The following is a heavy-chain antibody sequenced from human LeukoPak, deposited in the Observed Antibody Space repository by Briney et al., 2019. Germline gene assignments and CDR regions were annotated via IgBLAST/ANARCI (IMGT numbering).Heavy chain of an antibody. CDR1: GGSVSSYY. V-gene: IGHV4-4*07. D-gene: IGHD6-13*01. Sequence: SETLSLTCAVSGGSVSSYYWSWIRQPAGKELEWIGRIYSSGTTNYNPSLKSRVTMSVDTSKNHFSLKLSSVTAADTAVYYCARGITAAGNVNWFDPWGQGTLVTVSS. J-gene: IGHJ5*02. CDR2: IYSSGTT. CDR3: ARGITAAGNVNWFDP.